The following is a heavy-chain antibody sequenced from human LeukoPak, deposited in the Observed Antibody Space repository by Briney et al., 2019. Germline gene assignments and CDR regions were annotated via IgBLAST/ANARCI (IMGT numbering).Heavy chain of an antibody. CDR1: GYTFTGCY. J-gene: IGHJ4*02. CDR3: ARQAYGDYYSDF. CDR2: INSNTDGT. Sequence: SVKVSCKASGYTFTGCYLHWVGQAPGQGLEWVGFINSNTDGTNYAQRFQGRVTLTGDTSIRTVYIELSGLRSEDTAVYYCARQAYGDYYSDFSGQGTLVTVSS. D-gene: IGHD4-17*01. V-gene: IGHV1-2*02.